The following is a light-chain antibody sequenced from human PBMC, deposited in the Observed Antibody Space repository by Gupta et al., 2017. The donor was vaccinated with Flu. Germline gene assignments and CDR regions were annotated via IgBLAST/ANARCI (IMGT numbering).Light chain of an antibody. Sequence: QSALTQPASVSVSPGQSITISCTGTSRDVGGFNYVSWYQHHPGKAPKLIIYEVSNRPSGVSNRFSGSKSGNTASLTISGLQSDDEADYYCTSYIAAAPAVIFGGGTKLSVL. CDR3: TSYIAAAPAVI. CDR1: SRDVGGFNY. CDR2: EVS. J-gene: IGLJ2*01. V-gene: IGLV2-14*01.